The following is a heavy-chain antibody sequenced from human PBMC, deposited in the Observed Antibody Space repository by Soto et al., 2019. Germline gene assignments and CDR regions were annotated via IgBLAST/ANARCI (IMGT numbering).Heavy chain of an antibody. D-gene: IGHD3-16*01. CDR2: IIPIFGTA. Sequence: QVQLVQSGAEVKKPGSSVKVSCKASGGTFSSYAISWVRQAPGEGLEWMGGIIPIFGTADYAQKFQGRVTITADDFTSTAYMELSSLRSEDTAVYYCARHLGGNHYYYGMDVWGQGTTVTVSS. J-gene: IGHJ6*02. CDR3: ARHLGGNHYYYGMDV. CDR1: GGTFSSYA. V-gene: IGHV1-69*12.